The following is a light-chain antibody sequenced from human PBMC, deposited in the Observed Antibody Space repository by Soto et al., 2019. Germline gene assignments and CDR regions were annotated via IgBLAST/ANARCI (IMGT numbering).Light chain of an antibody. CDR1: SSDVGGYNY. CDR3: SSYTRSSTLI. Sequence: QSALTQPASVSGSTGQSITISCTGTSSDVGGYNYVSWYRQHPGKAPKLMIYEVRNRPTGVSNRFSGSKSSNTASLTISGLQAEDEADYYCSSYTRSSTLIFGIGTKVTVL. J-gene: IGLJ1*01. V-gene: IGLV2-14*01. CDR2: EVR.